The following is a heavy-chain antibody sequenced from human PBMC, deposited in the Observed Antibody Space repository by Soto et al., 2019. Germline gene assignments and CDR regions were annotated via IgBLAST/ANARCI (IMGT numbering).Heavy chain of an antibody. V-gene: IGHV1-3*01. D-gene: IGHD2-15*01. CDR2: INAGNGNT. Sequence: ASVKVSCKASGYTFTSYAMHWVRQAPGQRLEWMGWINAGNGNTKYSQKFQGRVTITRDTSASTAYMELSSLRSEDTVVYYCARDGYCSGGICYSIAYWGQGTLVTVSS. J-gene: IGHJ4*02. CDR1: GYTFTSYA. CDR3: ARDGYCSGGICYSIAY.